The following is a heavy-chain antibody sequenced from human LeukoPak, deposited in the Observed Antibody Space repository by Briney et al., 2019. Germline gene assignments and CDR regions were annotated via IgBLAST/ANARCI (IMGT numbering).Heavy chain of an antibody. CDR2: ISSSSSYI. V-gene: IGHV3-21*01. CDR3: AEPPYDTSGFYYVPNLDS. D-gene: IGHD3-22*01. J-gene: IGHJ4*02. Sequence: GGSLRLSCAASGFTFSSYSMNWVRQAPGKGLEWVSSISSSSSYIYYADSVKGRFTISRDNAKNSLYLQMNSLRAEDTAVYYCAEPPYDTSGFYYVPNLDSWGQGTLVTVSS. CDR1: GFTFSSYS.